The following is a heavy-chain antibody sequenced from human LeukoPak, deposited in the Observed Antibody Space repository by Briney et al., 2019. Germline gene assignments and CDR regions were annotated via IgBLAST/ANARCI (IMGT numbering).Heavy chain of an antibody. CDR2: IIPTLGIA. V-gene: IGHV1-69*04. CDR3: ATSRITMIVVVLDY. D-gene: IGHD3-22*01. CDR1: GGTFSSYA. Sequence: SVKLSCKASGGTFSSYAISWVRQAQGQGLEWVGRIIPTLGIANYAQKFQGRVTITADKSTSTAYMELSSLRSEDTAVYYCATSRITMIVVVLDYWGQGTLVTVSS. J-gene: IGHJ4*02.